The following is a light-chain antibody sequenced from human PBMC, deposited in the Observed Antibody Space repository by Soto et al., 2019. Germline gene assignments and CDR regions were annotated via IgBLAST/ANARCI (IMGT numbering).Light chain of an antibody. J-gene: IGKJ1*01. CDR3: QQYGSSPRT. V-gene: IGKV3-20*01. CDR1: QSVTSY. CDR2: DAS. Sequence: EIVLTQSPATLSLSPGERATLSCRASQSVTSYLAWYQQRPGQAPRLLINDASRRATGIPDRFSGSGSGADFTLTISSLEPEDFAVYYCQQYGSSPRTFGQGTKVDI.